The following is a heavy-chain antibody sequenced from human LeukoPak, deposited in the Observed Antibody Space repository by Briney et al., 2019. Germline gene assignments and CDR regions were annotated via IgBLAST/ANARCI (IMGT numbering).Heavy chain of an antibody. D-gene: IGHD5-18*01. CDR2: IKRKSDGETT. Sequence: PGGSLRLSCAASGFGFSYAWMSWVRQAPGKGPEWIGCIKRKSDGETTDYAAPVKGRFTISRDDSKNTLFLQMNSLKTEDTAFYYCTTAPSGYAYMNGWHLDYWGQGALVTVSS. CDR1: GFGFSYAW. V-gene: IGHV3-15*01. J-gene: IGHJ4*02. CDR3: TTAPSGYAYMNGWHLDY.